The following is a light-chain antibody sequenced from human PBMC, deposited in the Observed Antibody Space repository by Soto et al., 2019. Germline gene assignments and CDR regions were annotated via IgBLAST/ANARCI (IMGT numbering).Light chain of an antibody. J-gene: IGKJ5*01. V-gene: IGKV3-11*01. CDR3: QERSQWPPT. CDR1: QTVRSY. CDR2: DAS. Sequence: EIVLTQSPATLSLSPGDRATLSCRASQTVRSYLAWYQHVPGQAPRLLVYDASNRATGIPARFGGSGSGTGFTLAISGLEPEDFAIYYCQERSQWPPTFGQGTRLEIK.